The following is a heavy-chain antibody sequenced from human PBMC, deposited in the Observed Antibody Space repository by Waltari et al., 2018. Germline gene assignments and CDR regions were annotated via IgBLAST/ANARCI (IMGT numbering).Heavy chain of an antibody. J-gene: IGHJ4*02. D-gene: IGHD3-10*01. CDR1: GFTHRSCG. V-gene: IGHV3-30*02. CDR2: RRYDGTNK. CDR3: VTNYGSETYYEFDY. Sequence: VQLVESGGGVVQPGGSLRLSCAASGFTHRSCGMHWVRPAPGKGLEWVAFRRYDGTNKYDAGPVKGRFMISRGDCKNTLYLQMNSLRAEDTAVYYCVTNYGSETYYEFDYWGQGTLVTVSS.